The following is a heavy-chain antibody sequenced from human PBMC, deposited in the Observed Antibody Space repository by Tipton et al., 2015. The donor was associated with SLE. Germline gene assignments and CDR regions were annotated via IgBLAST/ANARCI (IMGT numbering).Heavy chain of an antibody. J-gene: IGHJ4*02. CDR2: IRYDGSNK. CDR1: GFTFSSYG. Sequence: SLRLSCAASGFTFSSYGMHWVRQAPGKGLEWVAFIRYDGSNKYYADSVKGRFTISRDNSKNTLYLQMNSLRAEDTAVYYCAKDRSQYYDFWSGQAPYFDYRGQGTLVTVSS. CDR3: AKDRSQYYDFWSGQAPYFDY. D-gene: IGHD3-3*01. V-gene: IGHV3-30*02.